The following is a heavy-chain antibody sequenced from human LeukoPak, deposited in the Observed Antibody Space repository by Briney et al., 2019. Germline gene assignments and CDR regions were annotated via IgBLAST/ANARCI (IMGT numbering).Heavy chain of an antibody. D-gene: IGHD3-10*01. CDR3: AKEAYYYGSGRADYYYYYMDV. J-gene: IGHJ6*03. V-gene: IGHV3-23*01. CDR2: ISGSGGST. CDR1: GFTFSSYE. Sequence: GGSLRLSCAASGFTFSSYEMSWVRQAPGKGLEWVSAISGSGGSTYYADSVKGRFTISRDNSKNTLYLQMNSLRAEDTAVYYCAKEAYYYGSGRADYYYYYMDVWGKGTTVTVSS.